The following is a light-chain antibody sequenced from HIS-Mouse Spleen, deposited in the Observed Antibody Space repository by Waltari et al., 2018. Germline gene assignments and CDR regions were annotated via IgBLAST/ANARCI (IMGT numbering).Light chain of an antibody. CDR3: QTWGTGIVV. Sequence: QLVLTQSPSASASLGASVKLTCTLSSGHSSNAIAWPQQQPEKGPRYLMKLNSDGSHSKGDGIPDRFSGSSSGAERYLTISSLQSEDEADYYCQTWGTGIVVFGGGTKLTVL. V-gene: IGLV4-69*01. CDR2: LNSDGSH. J-gene: IGLJ2*01. CDR1: SGHSSNA.